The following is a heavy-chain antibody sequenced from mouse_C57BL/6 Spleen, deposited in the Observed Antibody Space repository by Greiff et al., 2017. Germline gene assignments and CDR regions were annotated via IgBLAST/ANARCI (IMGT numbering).Heavy chain of an antibody. Sequence: EVQLQQSGPELVKPGASVKISCKASGYSFTDYNMHWVKQSNGQSLEWIGVINPNYGYTSYNQKFKGKATLTVDQSSSTAYMQLNSLTSEDSAVYDCAREPYGCDGSAWFAYWGQGTTVTVSA. J-gene: IGHJ3*01. V-gene: IGHV1-39*01. D-gene: IGHD2-2*01. CDR3: AREPYGCDGSAWFAY. CDR2: INPNYGYT. CDR1: GYSFTDYN.